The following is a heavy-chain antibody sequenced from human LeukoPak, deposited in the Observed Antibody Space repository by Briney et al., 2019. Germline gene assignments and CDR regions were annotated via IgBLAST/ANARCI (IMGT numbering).Heavy chain of an antibody. D-gene: IGHD1-26*01. Sequence: GASVKVSCKASGGTFSSYAISWVRQAPGQGLEWMGRIIPIFGTANCAQKFQGRVTITTDESTSTAYMELSSLRSEDTAVYYCARDRAIGGFDYWGQGTLVTVAS. CDR2: IIPIFGTA. CDR3: ARDRAIGGFDY. V-gene: IGHV1-69*05. J-gene: IGHJ4*02. CDR1: GGTFSSYA.